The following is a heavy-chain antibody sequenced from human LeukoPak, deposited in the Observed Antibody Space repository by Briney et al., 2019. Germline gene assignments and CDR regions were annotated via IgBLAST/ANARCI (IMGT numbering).Heavy chain of an antibody. J-gene: IGHJ5*02. CDR3: ARDLRGVIITNWFDP. CDR1: GYTFTSYG. V-gene: IGHV1-18*01. CDR2: ISAYNGNT. D-gene: IGHD3-10*01. Sequence: EASLSVSCTASGYTFTSYGISWVRQAPGQGREWMGWISAYNGNTNDAQKLQGRVTMTTDTSTSTAYMEQRSLRSDDTAVYYCARDLRGVIITNWFDPWGQGTLVTVSS.